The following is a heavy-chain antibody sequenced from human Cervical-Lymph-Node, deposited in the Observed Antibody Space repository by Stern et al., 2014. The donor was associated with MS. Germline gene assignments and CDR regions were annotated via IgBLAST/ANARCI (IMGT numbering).Heavy chain of an antibody. V-gene: IGHV1-69*01. J-gene: IGHJ5*01. CDR3: VRDQGGIADS. CDR2: LRPLFGTT. D-gene: IGHD6-13*01. CDR1: GGRFSSIE. Sequence: EQLVESGAEVKRPGSSMKVSCKASGGRFSSIEISWVRQARGQGLEGVGGLRPLFGTTNYDKKVQGRVTIIEEEPPRPVDLEQSSLGSEDTAVYYCVRDQGGIADSWGQGTLVTVSS.